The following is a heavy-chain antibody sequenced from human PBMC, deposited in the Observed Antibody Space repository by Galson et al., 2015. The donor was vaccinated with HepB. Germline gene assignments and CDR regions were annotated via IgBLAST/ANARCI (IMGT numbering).Heavy chain of an antibody. V-gene: IGHV3-53*01. D-gene: IGHD4/OR15-4a*01. J-gene: IGHJ3*02. CDR2: IFSGGST. CDR3: AREEKDYGDTGAFDI. CDR1: GFTFSSYL. Sequence: SLRLSCAASGFTFSSYLMHWVRQAPGKGREWVSVIFSGGSTYYKDSVKGRFTISRDISRNTLYLQMNSLRAGDTAMYYCAREEKDYGDTGAFDIWGQGIMVIVSS.